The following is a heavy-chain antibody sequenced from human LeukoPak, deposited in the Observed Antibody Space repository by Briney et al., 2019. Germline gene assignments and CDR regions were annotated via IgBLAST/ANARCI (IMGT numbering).Heavy chain of an antibody. CDR2: IRSNGATA. D-gene: IGHD1-1*01. V-gene: IGHV3-23*01. Sequence: PGGSLRLSCAASGFSFSSFAMTWVRQAPGKGLECASTIRSNGATAYNADSVKGRFTISRDNSKNTVYLQMNSLRVEDTAIYYCARGQEFDDGVFDSWGQGTLVTVSS. J-gene: IGHJ4*02. CDR1: GFSFSSFA. CDR3: ARGQEFDDGVFDS.